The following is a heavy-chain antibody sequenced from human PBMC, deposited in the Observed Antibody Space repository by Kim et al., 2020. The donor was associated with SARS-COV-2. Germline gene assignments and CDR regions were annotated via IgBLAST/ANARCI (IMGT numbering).Heavy chain of an antibody. V-gene: IGHV3-9*01. Sequence: DSVKGRCTSSRDNAKNSLYLQMNSLRPEDTALYYCAKDMQAGLDYFGMDVWGQGTPVTVSS. J-gene: IGHJ6*02. CDR3: AKDMQAGLDYFGMDV.